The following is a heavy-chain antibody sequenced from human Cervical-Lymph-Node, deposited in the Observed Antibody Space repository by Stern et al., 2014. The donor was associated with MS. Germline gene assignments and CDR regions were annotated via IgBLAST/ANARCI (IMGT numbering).Heavy chain of an antibody. Sequence: VQLVESGAEVKKPGASVEVSCKTSGYTFTSYAIHWVRQAPGQGLEWVGGIDPGNGRTEFSQQFQGRVTFTRDTPASTVNMELSSLRPEDTAVYFCTRVYWSPYGMDVWGQGTTVIVSS. J-gene: IGHJ6*02. D-gene: IGHD2-8*02. CDR3: TRVYWSPYGMDV. CDR1: GYTFTSYA. CDR2: IDPGNGRT. V-gene: IGHV1-3*01.